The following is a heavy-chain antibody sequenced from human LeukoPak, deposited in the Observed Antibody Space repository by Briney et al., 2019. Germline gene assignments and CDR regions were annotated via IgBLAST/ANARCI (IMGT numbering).Heavy chain of an antibody. CDR3: ARQVATKGEWAFDI. V-gene: IGHV4-38-2*02. CDR1: GYSINSGYY. D-gene: IGHD5-12*01. CDR2: IYQSGHT. J-gene: IGHJ3*02. Sequence: SSETLSLTCSVSGYSINSGYYWGWIRQPPGQGLEWIGSIYQSGHTYYNPSLKSRVTISVDTSKNQFSLELNSVIAADTAVYYCARQVATKGEWAFDIWGQGTLVTVSS.